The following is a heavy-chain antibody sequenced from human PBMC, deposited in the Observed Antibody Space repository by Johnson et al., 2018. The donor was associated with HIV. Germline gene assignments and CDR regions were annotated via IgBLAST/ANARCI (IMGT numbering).Heavy chain of an antibody. CDR2: INWDGGST. V-gene: IGHV3-20*04. J-gene: IGHJ3*02. D-gene: IGHD3-22*01. CDR1: GLIFSNYG. Sequence: VQLVESGGGVVQPGGSLRLSCAASGLIFSNYGMHWVRQAPGKGLEWVSGINWDGGSTGYADSVKGRFTISRDNAKTSLYLQMNSLRAEDTAVYYCAKVGGYYDDTWWGHDAFDIWGQGTMVTVSS. CDR3: AKVGGYYDDTWWGHDAFDI.